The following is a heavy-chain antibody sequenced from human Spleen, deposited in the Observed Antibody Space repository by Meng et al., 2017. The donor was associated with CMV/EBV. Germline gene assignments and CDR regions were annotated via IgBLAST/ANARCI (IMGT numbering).Heavy chain of an antibody. CDR1: GFTFDDYG. J-gene: IGHJ4*02. Sequence: GESLKISCAASGFTFDDYGMSWVRQAPGKGLEWVSGINWNGGSTAYADSVKGRFTISRDNAKSTLYLQMNSLRPQDTAIYYCARTYGSATWNFDQWGQGTLVTVSS. V-gene: IGHV3-20*04. CDR2: INWNGGST. D-gene: IGHD3-10*01. CDR3: ARTYGSATWNFDQ.